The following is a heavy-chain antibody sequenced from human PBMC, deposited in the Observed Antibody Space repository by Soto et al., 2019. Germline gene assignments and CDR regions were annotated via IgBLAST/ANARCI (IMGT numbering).Heavy chain of an antibody. D-gene: IGHD3-10*01. CDR2: ISGSGGNS. J-gene: IGHJ1*01. CDR1: GFTFSSYA. V-gene: IGHV3-23*01. CDR3: ARDQFEGSGSFYKPEAKSFQY. Sequence: GGSLRLSCMGSGFTFSSYAMSWVRQAPGKGLEWVSTISGSGGNSYFADSVKGRFTISRDNSKNTMFLQMNSLRAEDSAFYYCARDQFEGSGSFYKPEAKSFQYWGQGSLVTVSS.